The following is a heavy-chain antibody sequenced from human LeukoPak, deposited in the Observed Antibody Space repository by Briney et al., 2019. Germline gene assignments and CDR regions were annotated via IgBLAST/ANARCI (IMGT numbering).Heavy chain of an antibody. J-gene: IGHJ4*02. Sequence: SETLSLTCAVYGGSFSGYYWSWIRQPPGKGLEWIGEINHSGSTNHNPSLKSRVTISVDTSKNQFSLKLSSVTAADTAVYYCARMTGGLIPYWGQGTLVTVSS. CDR2: INHSGST. V-gene: IGHV4-34*01. CDR3: ARMTGGLIPY. CDR1: GGSFSGYY.